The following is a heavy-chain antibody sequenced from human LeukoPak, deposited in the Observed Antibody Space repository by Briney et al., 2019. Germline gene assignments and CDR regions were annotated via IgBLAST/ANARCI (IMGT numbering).Heavy chain of an antibody. CDR2: ISGSGGST. V-gene: IGHV3-23*01. CDR3: ARRSSGSYYV. Sequence: GGSLRLSCAASGFTFSDYYMSWVRQAPGKGLEWVSAISGSGGSTYYADSVKGRFTISRDNSKNTLYLQMNSLRAEDTAVYYCARRSSGSYYVWGQGTLVTVSS. D-gene: IGHD1-26*01. J-gene: IGHJ4*02. CDR1: GFTFSDYY.